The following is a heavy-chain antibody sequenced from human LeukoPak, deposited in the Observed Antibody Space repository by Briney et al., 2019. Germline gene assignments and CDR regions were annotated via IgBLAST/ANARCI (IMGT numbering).Heavy chain of an antibody. J-gene: IGHJ4*02. CDR2: ISSSGSTI. Sequence: GGSLRLSCAASGFTFSSYEMNWVRQAPGKGLEWVSYISSSGSTIYYADSVKGRFTISRDNAKNSLYLQMNSLRAEDTAVYYCARDESGSYSLDYWGQGTLVTVSS. CDR1: GFTFSSYE. D-gene: IGHD1-26*01. CDR3: ARDESGSYSLDY. V-gene: IGHV3-48*03.